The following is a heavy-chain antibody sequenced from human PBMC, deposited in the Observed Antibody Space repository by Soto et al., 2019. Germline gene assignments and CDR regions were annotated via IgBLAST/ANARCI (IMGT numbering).Heavy chain of an antibody. V-gene: IGHV4-4*02. CDR1: SGSISSSNW. CDR2: IYHSGST. Sequence: QVQLQESGPGLVKPSGTLSLTCAVSSGSISSSNWWSWVRQPPGKGLEWIGEIYHSGSTNYTPSLESRVTISVAKSKHQFSMNLSYVTAADTAVYYCAREAARKFDYWGQGILVTVSS. J-gene: IGHJ4*02. CDR3: AREAARKFDY.